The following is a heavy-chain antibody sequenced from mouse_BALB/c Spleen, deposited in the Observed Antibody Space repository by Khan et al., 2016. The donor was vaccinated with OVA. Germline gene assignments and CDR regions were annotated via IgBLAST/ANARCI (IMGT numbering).Heavy chain of an antibody. Sequence: QIQLVQSGPELKKPGETVKISCKASGYTFTKNGMNWVKQAPGKGLKWMGWINTNTGEPTYAEEFKGRFAFSLETSASTAYLQINNLKNEDTGTDFCARSRWRLPAMDYWGQGTSVTVSS. CDR3: ARSRWRLPAMDY. V-gene: IGHV9-3*02. J-gene: IGHJ4*01. D-gene: IGHD2-13*01. CDR2: INTNTGEP. CDR1: GYTFTKNG.